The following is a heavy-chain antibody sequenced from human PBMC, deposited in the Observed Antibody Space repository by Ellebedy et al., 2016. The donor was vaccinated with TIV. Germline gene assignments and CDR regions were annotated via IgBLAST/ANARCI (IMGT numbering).Heavy chain of an antibody. CDR3: ASDGEWGTELEGLEAFYV. CDR1: GFSLRTYA. CDR2: IANDGNNT. Sequence: GESLKISCAAAGFSLRTYAMHWVRQAPGKGLEWVALIANDGNNTFYADSVKGRFTISRDNSKSTVFLQMNTLRLEDTDVYYCASDGEWGTELEGLEAFYVWGQGTLVTVSS. J-gene: IGHJ3*01. D-gene: IGHD3-10*01. V-gene: IGHV3-30*01.